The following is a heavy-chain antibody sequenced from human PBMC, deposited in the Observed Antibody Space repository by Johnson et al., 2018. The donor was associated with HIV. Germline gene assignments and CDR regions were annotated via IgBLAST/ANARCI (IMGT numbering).Heavy chain of an antibody. J-gene: IGHJ3*02. V-gene: IGHV3-30*19. CDR2: ISYDGTNE. Sequence: QVQLVESGGGVVQPGRSLRLSCAASGFTFSRYWMSWVRQAPGKGLEWVAVISYDGTNEYYADSVKGRFTISRDNAKNTLYLQMNSLRAEDTAVYYCAREVDAFDIWGQGTMV. CDR3: AREVDAFDI. CDR1: GFTFSRYW.